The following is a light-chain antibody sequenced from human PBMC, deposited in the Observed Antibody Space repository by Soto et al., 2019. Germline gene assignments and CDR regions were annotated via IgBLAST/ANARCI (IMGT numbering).Light chain of an antibody. CDR1: SSYVGGYNY. CDR2: DVT. CDR3: CSYAGSYTVV. J-gene: IGLJ2*01. V-gene: IGLV2-11*01. Sequence: QSALTQPRSVSGSPGQSVTISCTGTSSYVGGYNYVSWYQQHPGKAPKLMIYDVTERPSGVPDRFSGSKSGNTASLTISGLQAEDEADYYCCSYAGSYTVVFGGGTKVTVL.